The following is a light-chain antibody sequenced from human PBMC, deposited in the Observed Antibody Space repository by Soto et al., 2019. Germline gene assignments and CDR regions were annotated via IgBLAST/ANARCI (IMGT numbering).Light chain of an antibody. V-gene: IGLV2-8*01. Sequence: QSALTQPPSASGSPGQSVTISCTGTSSDVGGYNYVSWYQQHPGKAPKLMIYEVSKRPSGVPDRFSDSKSGNTASLTVSGLQAEYEADYYCSSYAGSNNFVVFGGGTKLTVL. CDR2: EVS. CDR3: SSYAGSNNFVV. J-gene: IGLJ2*01. CDR1: SSDVGGYNY.